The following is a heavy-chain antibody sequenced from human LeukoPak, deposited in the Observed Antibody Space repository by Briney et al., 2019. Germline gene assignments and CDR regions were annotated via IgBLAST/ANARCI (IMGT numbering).Heavy chain of an antibody. Sequence: PGGSLRLSCAASGFTFSSYSMNWVRQAPGKGLEWVSSISSSSSYIYYADSVKGRFTISRDNAKNSLYLQMNSLRAEDTAVYYCARDRPGCSGGSCYRGYFDYWGRGTLVTVSS. J-gene: IGHJ4*02. D-gene: IGHD2-15*01. CDR2: ISSSSSYI. V-gene: IGHV3-21*01. CDR1: GFTFSSYS. CDR3: ARDRPGCSGGSCYRGYFDY.